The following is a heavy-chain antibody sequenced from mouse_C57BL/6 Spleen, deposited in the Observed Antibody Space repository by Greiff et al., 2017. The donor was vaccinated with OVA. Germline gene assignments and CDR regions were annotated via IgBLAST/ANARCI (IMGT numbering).Heavy chain of an antibody. J-gene: IGHJ4*01. CDR1: GYAFSSSW. D-gene: IGHD1-1*01. CDR2: IYPGDGDT. CDR3: ARSIGSSYPYAMDY. V-gene: IGHV1-82*01. Sequence: VQLQESGPELVKPGASVKISCKASGYAFSSSWMNWVKQRPGKGLEWIGRIYPGDGDTNYNGKFKGKATLTADKSSSTAYMQLSSLTSEDSAVYFCARSIGSSYPYAMDYWGQGTSVTVSS.